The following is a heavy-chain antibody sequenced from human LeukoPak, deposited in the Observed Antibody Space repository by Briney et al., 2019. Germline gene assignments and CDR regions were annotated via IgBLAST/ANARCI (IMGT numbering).Heavy chain of an antibody. D-gene: IGHD3-22*01. CDR2: ISSNGGST. V-gene: IGHV3-64*01. Sequence: PGGSLRLSCAASGFTFSSYAMHRVRQAPGEGLEYVSAISSNGGSTYYANSVKGRFTISRDNSKNTLYLQMGSLRAEDMAVYYCARGNTYYYDSSGYYFPYWGQGTLVTVSS. CDR3: ARGNTYYYDSSGYYFPY. CDR1: GFTFSSYA. J-gene: IGHJ4*02.